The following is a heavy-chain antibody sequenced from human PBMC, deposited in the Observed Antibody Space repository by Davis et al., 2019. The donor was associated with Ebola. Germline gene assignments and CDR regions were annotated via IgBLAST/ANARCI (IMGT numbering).Heavy chain of an antibody. D-gene: IGHD3-22*01. J-gene: IGHJ6*04. CDR2: INPNSGGT. CDR3: ARGGITMMVVPRDYYYGMDV. CDR1: GYSFTGNY. Sequence: ASVKVSCKASGYSFTGNYIQWVRQAPGQGLEWMGRINPNSGGTNYAQKFQGRVTMTRDTSISTVYMELSRLRSDDTAVYYCARGGITMMVVPRDYYYGMDVWGKGTTVTVSS. V-gene: IGHV1-2*06.